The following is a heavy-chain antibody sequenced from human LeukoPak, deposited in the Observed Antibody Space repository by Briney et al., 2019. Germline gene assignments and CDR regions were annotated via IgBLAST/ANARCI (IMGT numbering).Heavy chain of an antibody. CDR2: IYYSGST. V-gene: IGHV4-59*01. CDR3: ARVEVDRDSGSYTFDY. Sequence: KPSETLSLTCTVSGGSISSYYWSWIRQPPGKGLEWIGYIYYSGSTNYNPSLKSRVTISVDTSKNQFSLKLSSVTAADTAVYYCARVEVDRDSGSYTFDYWGQGTLVTVSS. D-gene: IGHD1-26*01. J-gene: IGHJ4*02. CDR1: GGSISSYY.